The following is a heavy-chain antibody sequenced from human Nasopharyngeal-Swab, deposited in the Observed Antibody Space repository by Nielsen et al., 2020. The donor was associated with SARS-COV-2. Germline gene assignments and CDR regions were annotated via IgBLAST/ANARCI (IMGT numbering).Heavy chain of an antibody. D-gene: IGHD2-8*01. V-gene: IGHV3-30-3*01. CDR1: GFTFSSYA. Sequence: GESLKISCEASGFTFSSYAMHWVRQAPGKGLEWVAVISYDGSNTYYADSVKGRFTISRDNSKNTLYVQMNSLRAEDTAVYYCAREGYCTNGVCGRYMDVWGKGTTVTVSS. J-gene: IGHJ6*03. CDR3: AREGYCTNGVCGRYMDV. CDR2: ISYDGSNT.